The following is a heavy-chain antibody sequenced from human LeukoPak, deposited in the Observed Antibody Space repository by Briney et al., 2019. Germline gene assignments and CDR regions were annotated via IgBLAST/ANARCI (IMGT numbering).Heavy chain of an antibody. CDR3: ARHSAVTTFIFDY. D-gene: IGHD4-17*01. CDR2: IFYSGST. J-gene: IGHJ4*02. V-gene: IGHV4-39*01. CDR1: GGSISSSYYY. Sequence: SETLSLTCTVSGGSISSSYYYWGWIRQPPGKGLGWFGSIFYSGSTYYNPSLKSRVTISLDTSKNQFSLRLSSVTAADTAVYYCARHSAVTTFIFDYWGQGTLVTVSS.